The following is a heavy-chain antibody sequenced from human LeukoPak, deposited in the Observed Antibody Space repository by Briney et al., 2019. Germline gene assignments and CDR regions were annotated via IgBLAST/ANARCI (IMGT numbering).Heavy chain of an antibody. D-gene: IGHD6-19*01. CDR2: ISAYNGNT. J-gene: IGHJ4*02. CDR1: GYTFSSYA. V-gene: IGHV1-18*01. Sequence: ASVTVSCKASGYTFSSYAINWVRQAPGQGLEWMGWISAYNGNTNYAQKVQGRVTMTTDTSTSTAYMELRSLRSDDTAVYYCARMVPGYSSGWYEIDYWGRGTRVTVSS. CDR3: ARMVPGYSSGWYEIDY.